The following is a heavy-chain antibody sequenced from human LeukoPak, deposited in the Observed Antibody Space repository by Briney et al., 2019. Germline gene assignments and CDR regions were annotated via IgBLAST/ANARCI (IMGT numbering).Heavy chain of an antibody. J-gene: IGHJ6*02. CDR1: GGSISSGGYY. D-gene: IGHD3-10*01. V-gene: IGHV4-31*03. CDR3: ARDKRYYGSGSTNYYYYYGMDV. CDR2: IYYSGST. Sequence: PSETLSLTCTVSGGSISSGGYYWSWIRQHPGKGLEWIRYIYYSGSTYYNPSLKSRVTISVDTSKNQFSLKLSSVTAADTAVYYCARDKRYYGSGSTNYYYYYGMDVWGQGTTVTVSS.